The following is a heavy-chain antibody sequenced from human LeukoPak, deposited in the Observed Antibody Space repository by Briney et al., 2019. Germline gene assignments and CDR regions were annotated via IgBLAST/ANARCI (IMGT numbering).Heavy chain of an antibody. V-gene: IGHV4-39*07. J-gene: IGHJ4*02. CDR2: IYYSGST. Sequence: SETLSLTCTVSGDSISSSSSYWGWIRQPPGEGLEWIGSIYYSGSTYYNTSLKSRVTISVDTSKNQFSLKLSSVTAADTAVYYCARDSYGGNSEYWGQETLVTVSS. D-gene: IGHD4-23*01. CDR1: GDSISSSSSY. CDR3: ARDSYGGNSEY.